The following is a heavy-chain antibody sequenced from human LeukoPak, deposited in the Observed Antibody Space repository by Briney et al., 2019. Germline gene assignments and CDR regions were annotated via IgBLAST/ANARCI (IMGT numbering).Heavy chain of an antibody. D-gene: IGHD6-13*01. V-gene: IGHV3-21*01. J-gene: IGHJ4*02. CDR2: ISSSSSYI. Sequence: PGGSLRLSCAASGFTFSSYSMNWVRQAPGKGLEWVSSISSSSSYIYYADSVKGRFTISRDNAKNSLYLQMNSLRAEDTAVYYCARDLRAAGILYYFDYWGQGTLVTVSS. CDR1: GFTFSSYS. CDR3: ARDLRAAGILYYFDY.